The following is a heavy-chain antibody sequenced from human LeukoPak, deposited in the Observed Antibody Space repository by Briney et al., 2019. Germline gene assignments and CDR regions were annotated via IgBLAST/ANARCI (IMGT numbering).Heavy chain of an antibody. Sequence: SETLSLTCTVSNDSISRYYWSWIRQPPGKGLEWIGYIYNEGSTSYSPSLGSRVTISVDTSTNQFSLKLSSVTAADTAVYFCARGGGSSSGNCFDPWGQGTLVTVSS. CDR3: ARGGGSSSGNCFDP. V-gene: IGHV4-59*12. D-gene: IGHD3-22*01. CDR1: NDSISRYY. J-gene: IGHJ5*02. CDR2: IYNEGST.